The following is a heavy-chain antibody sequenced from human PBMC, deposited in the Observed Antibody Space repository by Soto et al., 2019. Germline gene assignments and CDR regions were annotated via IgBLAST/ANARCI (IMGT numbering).Heavy chain of an antibody. D-gene: IGHD3-22*01. Sequence: SETLSLTCAVYGGSFSGHSWTWIRQSPGKGLEWIGDINHSGRVNYSPSLKSRVTISLDTSKNQFSLTLRAVTAADTAMYYCSTRAYDTNGYYRFDPWGQGTLVTVSS. CDR1: GGSFSGHS. CDR2: INHSGRV. J-gene: IGHJ5*01. CDR3: STRAYDTNGYYRFDP. V-gene: IGHV4-34*01.